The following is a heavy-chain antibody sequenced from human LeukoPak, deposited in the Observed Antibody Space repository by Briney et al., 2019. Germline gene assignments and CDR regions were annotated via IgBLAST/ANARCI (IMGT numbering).Heavy chain of an antibody. J-gene: IGHJ4*02. V-gene: IGHV3-23*01. Sequence: GGSLRLSCAASGFTVSSNYMSWVRQAPGKGLEWVAGVSGSGATTYYADSVRGRFTISRDNTKNTLYLQMNTLRAEDTALYYCAKDKIVGATWVIDFDYWGRGTQVTVSS. CDR3: AKDKIVGATWVIDFDY. CDR2: VSGSGATT. D-gene: IGHD1-26*01. CDR1: GFTVSSNY.